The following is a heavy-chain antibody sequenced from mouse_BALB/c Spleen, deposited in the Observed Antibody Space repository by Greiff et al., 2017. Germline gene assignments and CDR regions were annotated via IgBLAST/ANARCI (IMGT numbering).Heavy chain of an antibody. CDR2: INPSNGGT. CDR1: GYTFTSYW. V-gene: IGHV1S81*02. Sequence: VQLQQPGAELVKPGASVKLSCKASGYTFTSYWMHWVKQRPGQGLEWIGEINPSNGGTNFNEKFKSKATLTVDKSSSTAYMQLSSLTSEDSAVYYCTRSGIYYRYGDAMDYWGQGTSVTVSS. CDR3: TRSGIYYRYGDAMDY. J-gene: IGHJ4*01. D-gene: IGHD2-14*01.